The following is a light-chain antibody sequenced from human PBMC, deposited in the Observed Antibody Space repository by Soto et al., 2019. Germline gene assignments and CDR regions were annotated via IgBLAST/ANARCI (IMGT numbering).Light chain of an antibody. CDR2: GAS. J-gene: IGKJ1*01. CDR3: QQYSNWPRGS. Sequence: EIVLTQSPGTLSLSPGERATLSCRASQSVFSSYLAWYQQKPGLAPRLLIYGASSRATGIPDRFRGSGSGTDFTLTISSLGTEDFAVYYCQQYSNWPRGSFGQGTKVDIK. CDR1: QSVFSSY. V-gene: IGKV3-20*01.